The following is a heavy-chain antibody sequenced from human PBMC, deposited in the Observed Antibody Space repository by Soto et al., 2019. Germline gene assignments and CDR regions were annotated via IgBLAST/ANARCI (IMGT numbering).Heavy chain of an antibody. CDR3: AKGVLSFHYGMEV. CDR2: ISSTAGRTS. D-gene: IGHD3-10*01. V-gene: IGHV3-23*01. J-gene: IGHJ6*02. CDR1: GFTFNPYP. Sequence: GGSLILSCAPSGFTFNPYPMTWVRQAPGKGLEWVSSISSTAGRTSSYADSVKGRFAISRDFSDNTVYLQMNNLRVDDTAVYFCAKGVLSFHYGMEVWGQGTTVTVSS.